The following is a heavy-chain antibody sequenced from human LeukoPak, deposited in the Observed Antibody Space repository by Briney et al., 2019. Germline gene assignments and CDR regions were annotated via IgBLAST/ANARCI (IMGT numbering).Heavy chain of an antibody. J-gene: IGHJ3*02. V-gene: IGHV3-23*01. D-gene: IGHD3-10*01. Sequence: GGSLRLSCAASGFTFSSYAMIWVRQAPGKGLEWVSAISGSGGSTYYADSVKGRFTISRDNSKNTLYLQMNSLRADDTAVYYCARDHVFDAFDIWGQGTMVTVSS. CDR2: ISGSGGST. CDR3: ARDHVFDAFDI. CDR1: GFTFSSYA.